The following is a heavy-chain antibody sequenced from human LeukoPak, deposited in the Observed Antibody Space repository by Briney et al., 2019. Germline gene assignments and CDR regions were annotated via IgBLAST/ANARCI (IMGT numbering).Heavy chain of an antibody. CDR2: ISYDGSNK. J-gene: IGHJ6*03. D-gene: IGHD3-3*01. CDR3: AKDGYYDFWGGSSYYMDV. CDR1: GFTFSSYG. V-gene: IGHV3-30*18. Sequence: GRSLRLSCAASGFTFSSYGMHWVRQAPGKGLEWVAVISYDGSNKYYADSVKGRFTISRDNSKNTLYLQMNSLRAEDTAVYYCAKDGYYDFWGGSSYYMDVWGKGTTVTVSS.